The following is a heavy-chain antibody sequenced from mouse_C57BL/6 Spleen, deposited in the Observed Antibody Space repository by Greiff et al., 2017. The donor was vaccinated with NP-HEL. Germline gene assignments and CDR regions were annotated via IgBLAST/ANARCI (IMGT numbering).Heavy chain of an antibody. Sequence: VQLQQPGAELVKPGASVKVSCKASGYTFTSYWMHWVKQRPGQGLEWIGRIHPSDSDTNYNQKFKGKATLTVDTSSSTAYMQLSSLTSEDSAVYYCARGSLVYYGNYDWFAYWGQGTLVTVSA. D-gene: IGHD2-1*01. CDR1: GYTFTSYW. J-gene: IGHJ3*01. CDR2: IHPSDSDT. CDR3: ARGSLVYYGNYDWFAY. V-gene: IGHV1-74*01.